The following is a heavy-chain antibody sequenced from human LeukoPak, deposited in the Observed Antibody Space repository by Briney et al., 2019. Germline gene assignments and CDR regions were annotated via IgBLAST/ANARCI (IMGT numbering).Heavy chain of an antibody. J-gene: IGHJ4*02. Sequence: PGGSLRLSCAASRFTFSSYAMSWVCQAPGKGLEWVSAISGSGGSTYYADSVKGRFTISRDNSKNTLYLQMNSLRAEDTAVYYCANHRWLQREFYYFDYWGQGTLVTVSS. CDR3: ANHRWLQREFYYFDY. CDR1: RFTFSSYA. CDR2: ISGSGGST. V-gene: IGHV3-23*01. D-gene: IGHD5-24*01.